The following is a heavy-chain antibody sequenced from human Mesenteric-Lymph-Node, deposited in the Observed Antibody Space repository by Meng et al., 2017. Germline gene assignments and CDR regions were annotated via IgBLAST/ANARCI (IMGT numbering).Heavy chain of an antibody. CDR1: GYTFTSYG. CDR2: INPNSGGT. V-gene: IGHV1-2*06. J-gene: IGHJ4*02. CDR3: ARSDSSGYQYYFDY. D-gene: IGHD3-22*01. Sequence: QGQLGQSGAEVKKPGASVKVSCKASGYTFTSYGISWVRQAPGQGLEWMGRINPNSGGTNYAQKFQGRVTMTRDTSISTAYMELSRLRSDDTAVYYCARSDSSGYQYYFDYWGQGTLVTVSS.